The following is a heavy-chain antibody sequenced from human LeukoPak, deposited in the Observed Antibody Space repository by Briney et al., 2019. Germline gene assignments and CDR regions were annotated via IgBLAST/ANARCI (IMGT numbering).Heavy chain of an antibody. J-gene: IGHJ4*02. CDR2: ISGYNGNT. CDR1: GYTFTTYN. V-gene: IGHV1-18*01. CDR3: ASPSGWGGDYGIDY. D-gene: IGHD4-17*01. Sequence: GASVKVSCKASGYTFTTYNINWVRQAPGQGLEWMGWISGYNGNTNYAQKLQGRVTMTTDTSTSTAYMELRSLRSDDTAVYYCASPSGWGGDYGIDYWGQGTLVTVSS.